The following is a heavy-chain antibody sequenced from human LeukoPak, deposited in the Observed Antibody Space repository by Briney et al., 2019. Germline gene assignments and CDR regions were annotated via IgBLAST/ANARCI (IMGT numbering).Heavy chain of an antibody. CDR3: AKVGTPLGTATDFFDY. Sequence: GGSLRLSCAASGFTFSSYAMSWVRQAPARGLEWVSSLRGDGSTFYADSVKGRFTISRDNSKNTLYLQMNSLRAEDTAVYYCAKVGTPLGTATDFFDYWGQGTLVTVSS. J-gene: IGHJ4*02. D-gene: IGHD5-18*01. CDR2: LRGDGST. CDR1: GFTFSSYA. V-gene: IGHV3-23*01.